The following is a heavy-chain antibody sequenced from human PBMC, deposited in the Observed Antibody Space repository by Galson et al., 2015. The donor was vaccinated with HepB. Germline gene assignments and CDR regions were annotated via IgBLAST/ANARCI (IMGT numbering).Heavy chain of an antibody. CDR3: VNYYDSSGYFYHYYGMDV. Sequence: HWVRQAPGKGLEWVAVISYDGSNKYYADSVKGRFTISRDNSRDTLYLQLNSLRAADTAVYYCVNYYDSSGYFYHYYGMDVWGQGTKVTGTS. D-gene: IGHD3-22*01. V-gene: IGHV3-30-3*01. CDR2: ISYDGSNK. J-gene: IGHJ6*02.